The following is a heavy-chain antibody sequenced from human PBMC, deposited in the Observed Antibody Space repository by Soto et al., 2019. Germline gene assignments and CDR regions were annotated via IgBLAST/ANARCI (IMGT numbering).Heavy chain of an antibody. J-gene: IGHJ5*02. Sequence: WGSLRLSCAASGFTFSSYWMHWVRQAPGKGLVWVSRINSDGSSTSYADSVKGRFTISRDNAKNTLYLHMNSLRAEDTAVYYCARGRYSGSYGWFDPWGQGTLVTVSS. CDR2: INSDGSST. CDR1: GFTFSSYW. V-gene: IGHV3-74*01. D-gene: IGHD1-26*01. CDR3: ARGRYSGSYGWFDP.